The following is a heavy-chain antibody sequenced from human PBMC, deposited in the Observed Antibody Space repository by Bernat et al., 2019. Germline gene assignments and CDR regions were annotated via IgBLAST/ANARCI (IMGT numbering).Heavy chain of an antibody. J-gene: IGHJ5*02. V-gene: IGHV4-31*03. CDR3: ARKLGNWLLKAAWFDP. CDR2: IYESGST. CDR1: GGSITSGDYY. Sequence: QVQLQESGPGLVKPSQTLSLTCTVSGGSITSGDYYWSWIRQHPGKGLEWIGYIYESGSTYYNPSFKSRVKISEDTSKNQFSLKLSSVTAADTAVYYCARKLGNWLLKAAWFDPWGQGALVTVSS. D-gene: IGHD3-9*01.